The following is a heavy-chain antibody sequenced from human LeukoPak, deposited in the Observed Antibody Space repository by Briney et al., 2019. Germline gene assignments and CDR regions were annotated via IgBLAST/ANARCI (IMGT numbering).Heavy chain of an antibody. J-gene: IGHJ4*02. Sequence: GGSLRLSCAASGFTFSSHGMHWVRQAPGKGLEWVAVIWYDGSNKYYADSVKGRFSISRDNSKNTLYLQMNSLRAEDTAVYYCARDRSPYSGYDPLDYWGQGTLVTVSS. CDR1: GFTFSSHG. CDR3: ARDRSPYSGYDPLDY. CDR2: IWYDGSNK. D-gene: IGHD5-12*01. V-gene: IGHV3-33*08.